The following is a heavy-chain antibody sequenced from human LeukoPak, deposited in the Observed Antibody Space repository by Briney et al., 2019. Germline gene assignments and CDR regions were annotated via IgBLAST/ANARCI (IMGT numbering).Heavy chain of an antibody. CDR2: IYYSGST. CDR3: ARDSSGYYAFDY. V-gene: IGHV4-61*01. J-gene: IGHJ4*02. D-gene: IGHD3-22*01. CDR1: GYSISSGYY. Sequence: PSETLSLTCTVSGYSISSGYYWSWIRQPPGKGLEWIGYIYYSGSTNYNPSLKSRVTISVDTSKNQFSLKLSSVTAADTAVYYCARDSSGYYAFDYWGQGTLVTVSS.